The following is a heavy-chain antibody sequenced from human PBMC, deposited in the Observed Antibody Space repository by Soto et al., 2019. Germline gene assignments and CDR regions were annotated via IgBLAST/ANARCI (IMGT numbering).Heavy chain of an antibody. J-gene: IGHJ4*02. CDR3: AHIVVAGLGYYFDY. CDR2: ISWDDDK. Sequence: QITLKESGPTLGKPTQTLTLTCTFSGFSLSSTRMAVGWIRQPPGKALEWLALISWDDDKRYSPFMKSRLTITKETSKSQVVITMSNMDPVDTARYYCAHIVVAGLGYYFDYWGQGTLLTVSS. V-gene: IGHV2-5*02. D-gene: IGHD6-19*01. CDR1: GFSLSSTRMA.